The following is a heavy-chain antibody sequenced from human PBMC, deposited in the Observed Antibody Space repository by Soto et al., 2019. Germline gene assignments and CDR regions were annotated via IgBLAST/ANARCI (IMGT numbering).Heavy chain of an antibody. Sequence: ASVKVSCEACGYRFTSYAMHWVRQAPGQRLEWMGWINAGNGNTKYSQKFQGRFTISRDNSKKTLYLQMNSLRPEDTALYYCAKDEYYYSRSGYYIFDSWGQGTLVTVSS. J-gene: IGHJ4*02. D-gene: IGHD3-22*01. CDR3: AKDEYYYSRSGYYIFDS. V-gene: IGHV1-3*01. CDR1: GYRFTSYA. CDR2: INAGNGNT.